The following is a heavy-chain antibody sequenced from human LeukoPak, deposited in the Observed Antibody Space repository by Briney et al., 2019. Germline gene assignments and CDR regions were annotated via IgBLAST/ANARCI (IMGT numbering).Heavy chain of an antibody. J-gene: IGHJ3*02. CDR3: ASSDNYGGDAFDI. Sequence: SQTLSLTCAISGDSVSSESAAWNWIRQSPSRGLEWLGRTYYRPKWYNDYAVSVKGRITINPDTSKNQFSLQLNSVTPEDTAVYYCASSDNYGGDAFDIWGQGTMVIVSS. V-gene: IGHV6-1*01. CDR1: GDSVSSESAA. CDR2: TYYRPKWYN. D-gene: IGHD4/OR15-4a*01.